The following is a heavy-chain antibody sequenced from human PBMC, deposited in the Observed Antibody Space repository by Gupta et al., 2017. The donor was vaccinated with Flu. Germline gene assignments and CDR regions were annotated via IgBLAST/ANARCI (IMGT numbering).Heavy chain of an antibody. CDR2: IYWNDDK. CDR3: ARTPYYDFWSGYYGRRGDDAFDI. CDR1: GFSLSTSGVG. Sequence: QITLKESGPTLVKPTQTLTLTCTFSGFSLSTSGVGVGWIRQPSGKALEWLALIYWNDDKRYSPSLKSRLTITKDTSKNQVVLTMTNMDPVDTATYYCARTPYYDFWSGYYGRRGDDAFDIWGQGTMVTVSS. J-gene: IGHJ3*02. D-gene: IGHD3-3*01. V-gene: IGHV2-5*01.